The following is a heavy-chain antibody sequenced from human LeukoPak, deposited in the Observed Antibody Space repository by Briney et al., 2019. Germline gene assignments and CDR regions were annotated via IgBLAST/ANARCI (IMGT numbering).Heavy chain of an antibody. V-gene: IGHV3-23*01. CDR3: PRKYDSSGYYDH. D-gene: IGHD3-22*01. J-gene: IGHJ4*02. CDR2: ISGSGGSA. Sequence: GGSLRLSCTASGFTFSSYAMSWVRQAPGKGLEWVSTISGSGGSANYADSVKGRFTVSRDNSKNTLYMQMNSLRVEDTAVYYCPRKYDSSGYYDHWGQGTLVTVSS. CDR1: GFTFSSYA.